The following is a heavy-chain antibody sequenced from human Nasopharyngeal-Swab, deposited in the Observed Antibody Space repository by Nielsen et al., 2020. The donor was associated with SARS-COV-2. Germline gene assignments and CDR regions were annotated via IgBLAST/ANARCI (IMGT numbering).Heavy chain of an antibody. Sequence: ASVKVSCKASGYTFTSYGISWVRHAPGQGLEWMGWISAYNGNTNYAQKLQGRVTMTTDTSTSTAYMELRSLRSDDTAVYYCARDGAMRYCSSTSCSPGGGMDVWGQGTTVTVSS. CDR3: ARDGAMRYCSSTSCSPGGGMDV. CDR1: GYTFTSYG. V-gene: IGHV1-18*01. D-gene: IGHD2-2*01. CDR2: ISAYNGNT. J-gene: IGHJ6*02.